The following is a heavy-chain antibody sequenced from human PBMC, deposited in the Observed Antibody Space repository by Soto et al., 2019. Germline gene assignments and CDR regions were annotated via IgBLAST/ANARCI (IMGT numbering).Heavy chain of an antibody. CDR1: GFTFSSYA. V-gene: IGHV3-30-3*01. D-gene: IGHD3-22*01. CDR3: ARALRHYDSSGYYYGLDY. CDR2: ISYDGSNK. Sequence: GGSLRLSCAASGFTFSSYAMHWVRQAPGKGLEWVAVISYDGSNKYYADSVKGRFTISRDNSKNTLYLQMNSLRAEDTAGYYCARALRHYDSSGYYYGLDYWGQGTLVTVSS. J-gene: IGHJ4*02.